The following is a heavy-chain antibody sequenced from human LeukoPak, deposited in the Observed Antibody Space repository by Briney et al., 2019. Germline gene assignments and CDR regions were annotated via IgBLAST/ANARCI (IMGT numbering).Heavy chain of an antibody. Sequence: PGGSLRLSCAASGFTFSSYWMSWVRQAPGKGLEWVANIKQDGSEKYYVDSVKGRFTISRDNAKNSLYLQMNSLRAEDTAVYYCARESGRDCSSTSCYTNYYYYYYMDVWGKGTTVTI. CDR1: GFTFSSYW. CDR2: IKQDGSEK. CDR3: ARESGRDCSSTSCYTNYYYYYYMDV. V-gene: IGHV3-7*01. D-gene: IGHD2-2*02. J-gene: IGHJ6*03.